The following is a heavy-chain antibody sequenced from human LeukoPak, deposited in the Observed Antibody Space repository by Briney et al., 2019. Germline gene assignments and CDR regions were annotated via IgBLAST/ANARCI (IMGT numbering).Heavy chain of an antibody. CDR1: GGSFSGYY. J-gene: IGHJ4*02. CDR3: AIYDILTGSDDY. D-gene: IGHD3-9*01. Sequence: PSETLSLTCAVYGGSFSGYYWSWIRQPPGKGLEWTGEINHSGSTNYNPSLKSRVTISADMSKNQFSLKLSSVTAADAAVYYCAIYDILTGSDDYWGQGTLVTVSS. V-gene: IGHV4-34*01. CDR2: INHSGST.